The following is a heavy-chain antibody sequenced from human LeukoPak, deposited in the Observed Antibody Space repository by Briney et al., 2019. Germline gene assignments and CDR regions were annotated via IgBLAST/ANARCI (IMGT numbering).Heavy chain of an antibody. J-gene: IGHJ1*01. V-gene: IGHV1-69*05. D-gene: IGHD5-18*01. Sequence: ASVKVSCKASGGTFSGYAISWVRQAPGQGLEWMGRIIPVFGRSDYTQNFQGRITITTDESTSTAYMELSSLRSEDTAVYYCARGEGYSYGYFYVWGQGTLVTVSS. CDR2: IIPVFGRS. CDR1: GGTFSGYA. CDR3: ARGEGYSYGYFYV.